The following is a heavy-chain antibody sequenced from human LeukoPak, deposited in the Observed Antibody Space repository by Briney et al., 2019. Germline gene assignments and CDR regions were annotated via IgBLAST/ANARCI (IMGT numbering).Heavy chain of an antibody. D-gene: IGHD3/OR15-3a*01. J-gene: IGHJ4*02. V-gene: IGHV3-74*01. CDR3: NAGLEY. Sequence: GGSLRLSCAASGFTFSSYWMHWVRQAPGKGLVWVSRIKSDGSTNYADSVKGRFTISRDNAKQSLDLQMNNLRAEDTGLYYCNAGLEYWGQGTLVTVSS. CDR2: IKSDGST. CDR1: GFTFSSYW.